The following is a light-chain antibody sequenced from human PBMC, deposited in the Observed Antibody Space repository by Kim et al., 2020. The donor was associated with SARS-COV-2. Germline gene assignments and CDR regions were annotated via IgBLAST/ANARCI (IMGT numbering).Light chain of an antibody. CDR1: QDSTNY. V-gene: IGKV1-27*01. CDR2: AAS. CDR3: QRYDSVPLT. Sequence: ASVGDRGTITCRASQDSTNYLAWYQQKPGKVPKLLIYAASTLQSGVPSRFSGRGSGTDFTLTISSLQPEDVASYYCQRYDSVPLTFGPGTKVDIK. J-gene: IGKJ3*01.